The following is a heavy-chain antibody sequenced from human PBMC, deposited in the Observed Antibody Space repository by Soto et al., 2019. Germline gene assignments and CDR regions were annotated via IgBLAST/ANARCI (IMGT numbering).Heavy chain of an antibody. CDR2: ISSSSSTI. CDR3: ARALVPAAIYGMDV. V-gene: IGHV3-48*02. J-gene: IGHJ6*02. Sequence: GGSLRLSCAASGFTFSSYSMNWVRQARGKGLEWVSYISSSSSTIYYADSVKGRFTISRDNAKNSLYLQMNSLRDADTAVYYCARALVPAAIYGMDVWGQGTTVTVSS. D-gene: IGHD2-2*01. CDR1: GFTFSSYS.